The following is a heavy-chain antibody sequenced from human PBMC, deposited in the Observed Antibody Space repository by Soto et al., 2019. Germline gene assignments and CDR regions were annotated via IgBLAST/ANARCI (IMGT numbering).Heavy chain of an antibody. D-gene: IGHD2-2*01. CDR1: GYTFTSYG. CDR2: ISAYNGNT. V-gene: IGHV1-18*01. J-gene: IGHJ6*03. Sequence: QVQLVQSGAEVKKPGASVKVSCKASGYTFTSYGISWVRQAPGQGLEWMGWISAYNGNTNYAQKLQGRVTMTTDTSTSTAYMELRGLTPDDTAVYFFAGEGTTADYYSYTMYAWGKGTTVTVSS. CDR3: AGEGTTADYYSYTMYA.